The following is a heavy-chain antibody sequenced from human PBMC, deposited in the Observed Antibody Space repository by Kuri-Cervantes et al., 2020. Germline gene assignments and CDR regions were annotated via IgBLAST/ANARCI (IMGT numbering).Heavy chain of an antibody. V-gene: IGHV3-23*01. Sequence: GESLKISCTVSEFKFNIHAMSWVRQAPGKGLEWVSTISHSGYSTYYADSVKGRFTISRDNSKNTLYLQMNSLRAEDTALYYCARGPYLDYWGQGTLVTVSS. J-gene: IGHJ4*02. CDR1: EFKFNIHA. CDR3: ARGPYLDY. CDR2: ISHSGYST.